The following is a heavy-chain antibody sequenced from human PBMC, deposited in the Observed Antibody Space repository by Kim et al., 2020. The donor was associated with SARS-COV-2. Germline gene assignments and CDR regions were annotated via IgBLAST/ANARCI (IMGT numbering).Heavy chain of an antibody. J-gene: IGHJ4*02. CDR2: IKPDGSQT. D-gene: IGHD2-15*01. CDR3: ASWWAHRDY. CDR1: GFIFSNYW. Sequence: GGSLRLSCAASGFIFSNYWMSWVRQAPGKGLEWVATIKPDGSQTYYVDSLKGRFTISRDNAKSSLYLQMNSLRAEDTAVYYCASWWAHRDYWGQGTLVTVSS. V-gene: IGHV3-7*03.